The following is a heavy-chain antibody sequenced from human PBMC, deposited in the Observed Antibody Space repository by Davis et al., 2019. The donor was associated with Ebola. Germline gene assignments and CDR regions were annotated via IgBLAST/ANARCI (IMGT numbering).Heavy chain of an antibody. Sequence: GSLRLSCAVYGGSFSGYYWSWIRQPPGKGLEWIGYIYYSGSTNYNPSLKSRVTISVDTSKNQFSLKLSSVTAADTAVYYCARWGSHAVGMDVWGQGTTVTVSS. V-gene: IGHV4-59*12. CDR1: GGSFSGYY. CDR2: IYYSGST. J-gene: IGHJ6*02. CDR3: ARWGSHAVGMDV. D-gene: IGHD3-16*01.